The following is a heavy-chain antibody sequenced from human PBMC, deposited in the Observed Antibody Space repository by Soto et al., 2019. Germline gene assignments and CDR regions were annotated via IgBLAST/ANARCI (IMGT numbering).Heavy chain of an antibody. V-gene: IGHV3-74*01. Sequence: EVQLVESGGGLVQPGGSLRLSCAASKFTFSSYWMHWVRQALGKVLVWVSRIDPDGSTTYYADSVKGRFTISRDNAKNTLYLQLRSLKAEDTAVYYCTSTGSYDIAWFDRWGHGTLVTVSS. CDR3: TSTGSYDIAWFDR. CDR2: IDPDGSTT. CDR1: KFTFSSYW. D-gene: IGHD3-10*01. J-gene: IGHJ5*02.